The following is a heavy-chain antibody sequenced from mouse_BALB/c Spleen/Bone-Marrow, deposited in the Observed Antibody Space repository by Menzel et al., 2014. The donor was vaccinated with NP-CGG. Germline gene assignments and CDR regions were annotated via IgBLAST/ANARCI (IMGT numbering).Heavy chain of an antibody. CDR2: IWGDGST. Sequence: VNLVESGPGLVAPSQSLSITCTVSGFSFTGYGVNWVRQPPGKGLEWLGMIWGDGSTDYNSALKSRLSISKDNSKSQVFLKMNSLQTDDTARYYCARTLGHYAMDYWGQGTSVTVSS. CDR1: GFSFTGYG. CDR3: ARTLGHYAMDY. V-gene: IGHV2-6-7*01. J-gene: IGHJ4*01. D-gene: IGHD4-1*01.